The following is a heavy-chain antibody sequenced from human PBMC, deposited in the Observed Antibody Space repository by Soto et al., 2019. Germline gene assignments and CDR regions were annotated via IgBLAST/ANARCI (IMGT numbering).Heavy chain of an antibody. Sequence: SETLSLTCTVSGGSISSSSYYWGWIRQPPGKGLEWIGSIYYSGSTYYNPSLKSRVTISVDTSKNKFSLKLSSVTAADAAVYYCARDPYDFWSGYPLPTNYYGMDVWGQGDTVT. CDR1: GGSISSSSYY. D-gene: IGHD3-3*01. J-gene: IGHJ6*02. V-gene: IGHV4-39*02. CDR2: IYYSGST. CDR3: ARDPYDFWSGYPLPTNYYGMDV.